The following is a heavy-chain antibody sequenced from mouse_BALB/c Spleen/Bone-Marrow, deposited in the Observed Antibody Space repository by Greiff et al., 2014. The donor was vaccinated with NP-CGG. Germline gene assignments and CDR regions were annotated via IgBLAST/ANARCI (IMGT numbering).Heavy chain of an antibody. V-gene: IGHV1-4*02. CDR2: INPSSGYT. J-gene: IGHJ3*01. Sequence: QVQLKESAAELARPGASVKMSCKASGYTFSTYTMHWVKQRPGQGLEWIGYINPSSGYTEHNQKFKDKTTLTADKSSGIAYMQLGSLTSEDSAVYYCARKVDGSYGPLFAYWGQGTLVTVSA. D-gene: IGHD1-1*02. CDR3: ARKVDGSYGPLFAY. CDR1: GYTFSTYT.